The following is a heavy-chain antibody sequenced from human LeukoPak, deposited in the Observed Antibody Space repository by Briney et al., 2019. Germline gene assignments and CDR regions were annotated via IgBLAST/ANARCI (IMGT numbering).Heavy chain of an antibody. Sequence: SETLSLTCTVSGYSISSGYYWGWIRPPPGKGLEYIGIIYHTGSTFYKPSVKSRDTLSGDTYKNNLCVKLSSVPATDTAVYYCARGRYYDILTGWSSWYFDLWGRGTLVTVSS. CDR3: ARGRYYDILTGWSSWYFDL. CDR2: IYHTGST. V-gene: IGHV4-38-2*02. J-gene: IGHJ2*01. D-gene: IGHD3-9*01. CDR1: GYSISSGYY.